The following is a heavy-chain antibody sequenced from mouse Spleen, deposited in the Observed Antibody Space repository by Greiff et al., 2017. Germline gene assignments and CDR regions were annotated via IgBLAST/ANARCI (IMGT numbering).Heavy chain of an antibody. V-gene: IGHV1-19*01. CDR3: ARVEITTIKSSAMDY. Sequence: EVQLQQSGPVLVKPGASVKMSCKASGYTFTDYYMNWVKQSHGKSLEWIGVINPYNGGTSYNQKFKGKATLTVDKSSSTAYMELNSLTSEDSAVYYCARVEITTIKSSAMDYWGQGTSVTVSS. CDR1: GYTFTDYY. D-gene: IGHD1-1*01. J-gene: IGHJ4*01. CDR2: INPYNGGT.